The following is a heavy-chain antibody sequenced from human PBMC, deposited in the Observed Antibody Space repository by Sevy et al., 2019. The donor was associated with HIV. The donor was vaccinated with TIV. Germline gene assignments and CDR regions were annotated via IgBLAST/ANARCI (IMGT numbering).Heavy chain of an antibody. D-gene: IGHD2-2*01. Sequence: GGSLRLSCAASGYIFSSYGIHWVRQAPRKGLEWVAFLSYDERNKYYADSVKGRFTISGDSSKNTFYLQMNNLRADDTAVYYCAKDRDVLLVPSTMRDEYPGYGMDVWGQGTTVTVSS. CDR1: GYIFSSYG. CDR3: AKDRDVLLVPSTMRDEYPGYGMDV. V-gene: IGHV3-30*18. CDR2: LSYDERNK. J-gene: IGHJ6*02.